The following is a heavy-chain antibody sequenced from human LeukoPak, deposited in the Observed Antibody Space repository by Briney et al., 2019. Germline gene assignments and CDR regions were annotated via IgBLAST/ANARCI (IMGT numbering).Heavy chain of an antibody. CDR1: GGSFSDCY. V-gene: IGHV4-34*01. CDR3: ARGCPGY. CDR2: ISHSGTT. Sequence: SETLSLTCAVYGGSFSDCYWTWVRQTPGKGLEWIGQISHSGTTSYNPSLKSRVTMSVDTSKNQFSLKLTSVTAADTAVYYCARGCPGYWGQGTLVTVSS. J-gene: IGHJ4*02.